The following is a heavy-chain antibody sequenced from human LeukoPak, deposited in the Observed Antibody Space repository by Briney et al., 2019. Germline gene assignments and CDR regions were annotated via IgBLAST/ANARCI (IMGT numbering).Heavy chain of an antibody. Sequence: SENLSLNCAVSGGSISSGGYSWSWIRQPPGKGLEWIGYIYHSGSTYYNPSLKSRVTISVDRSKNQFSLKLSSVTAADTAVYYCARGPIPNAFDIWGQGTMVTVSS. J-gene: IGHJ3*02. CDR2: IYHSGST. CDR3: ARGPIPNAFDI. V-gene: IGHV4-30-2*01. CDR1: GGSISSGGYS.